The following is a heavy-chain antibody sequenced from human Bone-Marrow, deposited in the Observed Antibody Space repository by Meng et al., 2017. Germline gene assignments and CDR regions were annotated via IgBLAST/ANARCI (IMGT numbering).Heavy chain of an antibody. CDR1: GSIFSNYT. D-gene: IGHD6-13*01. Sequence: SAKFSCKASGSIFSNYTLSWVRQAPGQGLEWIGGIFPIFDTPNYAQEFQGRVTITADESTSTAYMELSSLRSEDTAVYYCARGPDPPKSSWYGFGFDYWGQGTLVTVSS. V-gene: IGHV1-69*13. CDR2: IFPIFDTP. J-gene: IGHJ4*02. CDR3: ARGPDPPKSSWYGFGFDY.